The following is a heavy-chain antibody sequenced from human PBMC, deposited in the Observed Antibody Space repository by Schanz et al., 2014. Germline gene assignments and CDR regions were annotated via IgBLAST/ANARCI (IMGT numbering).Heavy chain of an antibody. CDR3: AKAADWPVTRFDP. J-gene: IGHJ5*02. D-gene: IGHD3-9*01. CDR1: TFTFDHYA. CDR2: LSEGGGGT. Sequence: EVKMVESGGGLVQPGGSLRLSCTASTFTFDHYAMSWVRQAPGKGLEWVSALSEGGGGTHYADSVRGRFTISSDSSKNTLYLQMSSRRADDTAVYYCAKAADWPVTRFDPWGQGTLVTVSS. V-gene: IGHV3-23*04.